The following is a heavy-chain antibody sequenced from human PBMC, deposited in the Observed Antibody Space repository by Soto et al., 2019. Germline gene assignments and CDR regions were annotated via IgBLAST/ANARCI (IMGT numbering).Heavy chain of an antibody. V-gene: IGHV4-59*01. Sequence: PSETLSLTCTVSGGSISSYYWSWIRQPPGKGLEWIGYIYYSGSTNYNPSLKSRVTISVDTSKNQFSLKLSSVTAADTAVYYCARMLRHCTNGVCYHNWFDPWGQGTLVTVSS. CDR2: IYYSGST. CDR1: GGSISSYY. D-gene: IGHD2-8*01. CDR3: ARMLRHCTNGVCYHNWFDP. J-gene: IGHJ5*02.